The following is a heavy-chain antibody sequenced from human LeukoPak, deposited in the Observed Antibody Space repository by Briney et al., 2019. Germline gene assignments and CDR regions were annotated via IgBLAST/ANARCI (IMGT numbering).Heavy chain of an antibody. V-gene: IGHV3-23*01. CDR3: AKQGGAYRYFDY. CDR1: GFSFSSYA. D-gene: IGHD3-16*02. CDR2: ISGSGDTT. Sequence: GGSLRLSCAASGFSFSSYAMSWVRQAPGKGLEWVSAISGSGDTTHYADSVKGRFTISRDNSKNTVYLQMDSLRAEDTAVYYCAKQGGAYRYFDYWGQGTLVTVSS. J-gene: IGHJ4*02.